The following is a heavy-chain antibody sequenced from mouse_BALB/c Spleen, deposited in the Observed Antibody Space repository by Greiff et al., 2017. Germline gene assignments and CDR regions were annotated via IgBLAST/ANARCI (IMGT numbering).Heavy chain of an antibody. D-gene: IGHD1-1*01. CDR1: GYTFSSYW. CDR2: IYPGGGYT. Sequence: VQLQQSGAELMKPGASVKISCKATGYTFSSYWIEWVKQRPGHGLEWIGDIYPGGGYTNYNEKFKGKATLTADTSSSTAYMQLSSLTSEDSAIYYCARVYGSSYWYFDVWGAGTTVTVSS. J-gene: IGHJ1*01. V-gene: IGHV1-63*02. CDR3: ARVYGSSYWYFDV.